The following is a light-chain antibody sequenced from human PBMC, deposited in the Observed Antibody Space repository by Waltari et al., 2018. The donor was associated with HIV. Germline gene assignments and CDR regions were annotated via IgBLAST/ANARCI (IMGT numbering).Light chain of an antibody. V-gene: IGLV2-14*01. CDR2: EVF. CDR3: TSFTSNYTVI. CDR1: TSDFGLYDF. J-gene: IGLJ2*01. Sequence: QSALTQPASVSGSPGQSITISCTGSTSDFGLYDFISWYQQHPGAVPRVIIYEVFRRPSGLSSRFSGSKSGNTASLTISWLQTEDEADYYGTSFTSNYTVIFGGGTKVTVL.